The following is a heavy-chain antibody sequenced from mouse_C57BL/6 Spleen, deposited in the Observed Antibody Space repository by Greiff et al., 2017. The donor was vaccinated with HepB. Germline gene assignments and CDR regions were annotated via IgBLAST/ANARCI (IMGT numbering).Heavy chain of an antibody. V-gene: IGHV1-74*01. CDR1: GYTFTSYW. Sequence: QVQLKQPGAELVKPGASVKLSCKASGYTFTSYWMHWVKQRPGQGLEWIGRIHPSDSDTNYNQKFKGKATLTVDKSSSTAYMQLSSLTSEDSAVYYCASPYYYGSSYYAMDYWGQGTSVTVSS. J-gene: IGHJ4*01. CDR2: IHPSDSDT. D-gene: IGHD1-1*01. CDR3: ASPYYYGSSYYAMDY.